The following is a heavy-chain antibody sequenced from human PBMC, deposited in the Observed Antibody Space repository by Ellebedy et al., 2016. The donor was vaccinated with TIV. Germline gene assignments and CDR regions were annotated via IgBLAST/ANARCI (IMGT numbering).Heavy chain of an antibody. CDR2: FDPEDGET. J-gene: IGHJ5*02. CDR1: GGTFSSYA. CDR3: ATSHDHDYGDANWFDP. D-gene: IGHD4-17*01. Sequence: AASVKVSCKASGGTFSSYAISWVRQAPGKGLEWMGGFDPEDGETIYAQKFQGRVTMTEDTSTDTAYMELSSLRSEDTAVYYCATSHDHDYGDANWFDPWGQGTLVTVSS. V-gene: IGHV1-24*01.